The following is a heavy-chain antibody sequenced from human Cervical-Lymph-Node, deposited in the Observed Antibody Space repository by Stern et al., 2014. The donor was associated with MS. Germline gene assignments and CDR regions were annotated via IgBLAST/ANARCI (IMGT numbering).Heavy chain of an antibody. V-gene: IGHV3-33*01. D-gene: IGHD6-13*01. Sequence: VQLEESGGGVVQPGRSLRLSCAASGFSFSRFAMHWVRQAPGQGLEWRALIWYVGINPYYADSVTGRFTISRDNFKNALYLQMNSLRAEDTAVYCCASAYSSSHYYFDYWGQGTLVTVSS. CDR2: IWYVGINP. CDR3: ASAYSSSHYYFDY. J-gene: IGHJ4*02. CDR1: GFSFSRFA.